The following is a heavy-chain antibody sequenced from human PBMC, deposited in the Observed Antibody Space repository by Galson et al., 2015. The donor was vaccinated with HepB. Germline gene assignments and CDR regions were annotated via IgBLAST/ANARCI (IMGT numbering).Heavy chain of an antibody. J-gene: IGHJ3*02. V-gene: IGHV5-51*01. Sequence: QSGAEVKKPGESLRISCEGSGFNFNTFWIGWVRQMPGKGLEWTGIIYPLDSETIYSPSFQGHVTISADRSISTAYLQWSGLKSTDTAIYYCVRHRSSSWSGDAFDIWGQGTMVTVSS. CDR2: IYPLDSET. CDR3: VRHRSSSWSGDAFDI. CDR1: GFNFNTFW. D-gene: IGHD6-6*01.